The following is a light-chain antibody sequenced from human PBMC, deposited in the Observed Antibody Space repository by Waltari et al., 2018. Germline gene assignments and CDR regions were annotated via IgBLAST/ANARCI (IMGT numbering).Light chain of an antibody. Sequence: DIVLTQSPATLSLSPGERATLSCRASQYINADLAWYQQKPGQAPRLFVYDASNRATGFPARVSGSGSGTDFTLTISSLDPEDSAVYYCAQRNDWPITFGQGTRVEIK. V-gene: IGKV3-11*01. CDR3: AQRNDWPIT. CDR2: DAS. J-gene: IGKJ5*01. CDR1: QYINAD.